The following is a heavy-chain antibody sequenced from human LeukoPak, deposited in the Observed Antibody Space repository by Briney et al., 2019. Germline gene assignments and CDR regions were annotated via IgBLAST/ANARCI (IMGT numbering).Heavy chain of an antibody. V-gene: IGHV1-2*06. CDR2: INPNSGGT. J-gene: IGHJ4*02. CDR3: ARDLITMVRGVQYIRVPFDY. D-gene: IGHD3-10*01. CDR1: GYTFTGYY. Sequence: ASVKVSCKASGYTFTGYYMHWVRQAPGQGLEWMGRINPNSGGTNYAQKFQGRVTMTRDTSISTPYMELSRLKSDDTAVYYCARDLITMVRGVQYIRVPFDYWGQGTLVTVSS.